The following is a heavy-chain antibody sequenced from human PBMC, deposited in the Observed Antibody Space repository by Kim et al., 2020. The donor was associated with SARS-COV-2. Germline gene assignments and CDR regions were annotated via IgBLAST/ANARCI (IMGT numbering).Heavy chain of an antibody. CDR1: GGSISSYY. V-gene: IGHV4-59*08. CDR3: ARHYTYCGGDCYYAGGSDAFDI. J-gene: IGHJ3*02. Sequence: SETLSLTCTVSGGSISSYYWSWIRQPPGKGLEWIGYIYYSGSTNYNPSLKSRVTISVDTSKNQFSLKLSSVTAADTAVYYCARHYTYCGGDCYYAGGSDAFDIWGQGTMVTVSS. CDR2: IYYSGST. D-gene: IGHD2-21*02.